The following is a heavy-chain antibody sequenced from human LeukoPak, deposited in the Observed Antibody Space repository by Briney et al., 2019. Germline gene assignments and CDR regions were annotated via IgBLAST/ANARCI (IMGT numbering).Heavy chain of an antibody. CDR2: ISYDGSNK. CDR3: AKPVAVAGHAFDI. CDR1: GFTFNSNY. J-gene: IGHJ3*02. Sequence: PGGSLRLSCAASGFTFNSNYMSWVRQAPGKGLEWVAVISYDGSNKYYADSVKGRFTISRDNSKNTLYLQMNSLRAEDTAVYYCAKPVAVAGHAFDIWGQGTMVTVSS. V-gene: IGHV3-30*18. D-gene: IGHD6-19*01.